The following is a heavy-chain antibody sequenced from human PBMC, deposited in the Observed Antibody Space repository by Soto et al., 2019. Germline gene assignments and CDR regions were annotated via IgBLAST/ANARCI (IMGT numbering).Heavy chain of an antibody. Sequence: QVQLVQSGAEVKKPGSSVKVSCKASGGTFSSYAISWVRQAPGQGLEWMGGIIPIFGTANYAQKFQGRVXIXAXXSTSTAYMELSSLRSEDTAVYYCARSMKSRDAFDLWGQGTMVTVSS. CDR3: ARSMKSRDAFDL. CDR2: IIPIFGTA. J-gene: IGHJ3*01. CDR1: GGTFSSYA. V-gene: IGHV1-69*12.